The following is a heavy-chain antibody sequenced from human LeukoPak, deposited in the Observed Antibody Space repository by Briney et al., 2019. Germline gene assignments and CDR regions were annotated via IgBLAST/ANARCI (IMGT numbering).Heavy chain of an antibody. CDR3: ARGRRGGGFSYGYDAVDF. CDR1: GFTVSSKY. D-gene: IGHD5-18*01. Sequence: GGSLRLSCAASGFTVSSKYMSWVRQAPGKGLEWVSVIYSGGSTYYADSVKGRFTISRDNARNSLFLQMNSLRDEDTAVYYCARGRRGGGFSYGYDAVDFWGQGTMVTVFS. J-gene: IGHJ3*01. V-gene: IGHV3-66*01. CDR2: IYSGGST.